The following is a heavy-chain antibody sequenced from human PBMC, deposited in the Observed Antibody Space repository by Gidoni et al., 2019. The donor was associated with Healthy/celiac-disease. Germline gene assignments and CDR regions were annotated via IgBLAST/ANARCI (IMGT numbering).Heavy chain of an antibody. CDR2: INPSGGST. V-gene: IGHV1-46*01. Sequence: QVQLVQSGAEVKKPGASVKVSCKASGYTFTSYSMHWVRQAPGQGLEWMGIINPSGGSTSYAQKFQGRVTMTRDTSTSTVYMELSSLRSEDTAVYYCARDSGDEGQYLLYYYYYYGMDVWGQGTTVTVSS. CDR3: ARDSGDEGQYLLYYYYYYGMDV. CDR1: GYTFTSYS. J-gene: IGHJ6*02. D-gene: IGHD2-2*01.